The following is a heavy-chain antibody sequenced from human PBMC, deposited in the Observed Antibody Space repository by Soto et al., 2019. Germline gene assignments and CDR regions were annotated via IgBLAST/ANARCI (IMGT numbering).Heavy chain of an antibody. D-gene: IGHD3-10*01. J-gene: IGHJ5*02. CDR3: AREFSGYGSGSYRFDP. Sequence: ASVKVSCKASGYTFTSYDINWVRQATGQGLEWMGWMNPNSGNTGYAQKFQGRVTMTRNTSISTAYMELSSLRSEDTAVYYCAREFSGYGSGSYRFDPWGQGTLVTVSS. V-gene: IGHV1-8*01. CDR2: MNPNSGNT. CDR1: GYTFTSYD.